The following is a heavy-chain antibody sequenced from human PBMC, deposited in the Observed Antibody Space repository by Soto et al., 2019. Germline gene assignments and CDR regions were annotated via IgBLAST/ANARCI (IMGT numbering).Heavy chain of an antibody. J-gene: IGHJ5*02. CDR2: INPNSGGT. CDR3: ARDRSSSWYWFDP. D-gene: IGHD6-13*01. V-gene: IGHV1-2*02. Sequence: QVQLVQSGAEVKKPGASVKVSCKASGYTFTGYYMPWVRQAPGQGLEWMGWINPNSGGTNYAQKFQGRVNMTRDTSISTSYMVLSRLRSDDTAVYYCARDRSSSWYWFDPWGQGTLVTVSS. CDR1: GYTFTGYY.